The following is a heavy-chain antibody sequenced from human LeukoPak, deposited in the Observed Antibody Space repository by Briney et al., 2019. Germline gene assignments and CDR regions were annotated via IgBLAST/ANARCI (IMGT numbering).Heavy chain of an antibody. D-gene: IGHD3-10*01. CDR2: ISAYNGNT. Sequence: GASVKLSCKASGYTYTSYGISWVRQAPGQPLEWMGWISAYNGNTNYAQKLQARVTMTTDTSTSTAYMELRSLRSDDTAVYYCARDRTKPGGSGTPTPPGNYWGQGTLVTVSS. V-gene: IGHV1-18*01. J-gene: IGHJ4*02. CDR1: GYTYTSYG. CDR3: ARDRTKPGGSGTPTPPGNY.